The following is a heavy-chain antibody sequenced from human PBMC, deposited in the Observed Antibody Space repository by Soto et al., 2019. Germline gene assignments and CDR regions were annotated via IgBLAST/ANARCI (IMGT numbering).Heavy chain of an antibody. D-gene: IGHD3-22*01. V-gene: IGHV1-69*06. CDR3: ARERSRYDRSGYYRPDY. CDR1: GDTFSTYS. Sequence: QVQLVQSGAEVKKPGSSVKVSCKASGDTFSTYSISWARQAPGQGLEWLGGIIPILGTPSYAQRFQGRVTITADKSTSTAYMELSSLRSEDTAVYYCARERSRYDRSGYYRPDYWGQGTLVTVSS. J-gene: IGHJ4*02. CDR2: IIPILGTP.